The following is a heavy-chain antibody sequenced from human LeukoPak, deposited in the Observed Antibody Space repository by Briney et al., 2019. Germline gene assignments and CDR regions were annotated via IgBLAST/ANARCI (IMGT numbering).Heavy chain of an antibody. CDR2: VYYSGNT. D-gene: IGHD6-13*01. J-gene: IGHJ4*02. CDR1: GGSIINSGYY. Sequence: PSETLSLTCTVSGGSIINSGYYWGWIRQPPGKGLEWIGSVYYSGNTYYNPSLKSRVTISVDTSKNQFSLKLRSVTAADTAMYYCARQTAAAPAFDYWGQGTLVTVSS. CDR3: ARQTAAAPAFDY. V-gene: IGHV4-39*01.